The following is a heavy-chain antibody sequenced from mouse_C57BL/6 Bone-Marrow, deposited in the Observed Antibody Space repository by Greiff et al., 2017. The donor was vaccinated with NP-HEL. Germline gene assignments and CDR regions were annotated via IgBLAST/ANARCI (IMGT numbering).Heavy chain of an antibody. V-gene: IGHV14-1*01. D-gene: IGHD1-1*01. CDR2: IDPEDGDT. J-gene: IGHJ1*03. CDR3: TTWGYYYGSSYWYFDV. Sequence: VQLKESGAELVRPGASVKLSCTASGFNIKDYYMHWVKQRPEQGLEWIGRIDPEDGDTEYAPKFQGKATMTADTSSNTAYLQLSSLTSEDTAVYYCTTWGYYYGSSYWYFDVWGTGTTVTVSS. CDR1: GFNIKDYY.